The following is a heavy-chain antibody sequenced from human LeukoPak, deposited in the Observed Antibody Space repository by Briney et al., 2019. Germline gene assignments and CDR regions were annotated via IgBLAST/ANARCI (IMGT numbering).Heavy chain of an antibody. V-gene: IGHV1-18*01. J-gene: IGHJ4*02. D-gene: IGHD6-19*01. CDR3: ARDGQQWLAARREIDY. Sequence: ASVKVSCKASGYTFTSYGISWVRQAPGQGLEWMGWISAYNGNTNYAQKLQGRVTMTTDTSTSTAYMELRSLRSDDTAVYYCARDGQQWLAARREIDYWGQGTLVTVSS. CDR1: GYTFTSYG. CDR2: ISAYNGNT.